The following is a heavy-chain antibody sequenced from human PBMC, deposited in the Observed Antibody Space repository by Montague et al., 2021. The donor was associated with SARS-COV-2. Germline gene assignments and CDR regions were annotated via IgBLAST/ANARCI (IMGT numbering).Heavy chain of an antibody. V-gene: IGHV4-39*01. CDR2: IYYSGST. J-gene: IGHJ4*02. Sequence: SETLSLTCTVSSGSISSSSYYWGWIRQPPGKGLEWIGSIYYSGSTYYNPSLKSRVTISVDTSKNQFSLKLSSVTAADTAVYYCARHPRGYYDYVWGSPSYYFDYWGQGTLVTVSS. CDR1: SGSISSSSYY. D-gene: IGHD3-16*01. CDR3: ARHPRGYYDYVWGSPSYYFDY.